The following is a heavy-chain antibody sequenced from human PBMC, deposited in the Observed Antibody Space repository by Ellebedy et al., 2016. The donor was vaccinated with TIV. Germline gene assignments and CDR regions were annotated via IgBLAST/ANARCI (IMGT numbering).Heavy chain of an antibody. Sequence: GGSLRLSCAASGFTVSGNSMSWVRQAPEKGLEWVSVIHGGGSTYYAASVKGRFTISRDDSKNTLYLQMNTLGAEDPAVYYCARVSVAGRGDTDLEYWGQGTLVTVTS. CDR2: IHGGGST. CDR1: GFTVSGNS. V-gene: IGHV3-53*01. CDR3: ARVSVAGRGDTDLEY. J-gene: IGHJ4*02. D-gene: IGHD6-19*01.